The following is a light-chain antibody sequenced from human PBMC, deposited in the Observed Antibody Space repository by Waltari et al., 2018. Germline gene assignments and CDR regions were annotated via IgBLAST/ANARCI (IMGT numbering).Light chain of an antibody. CDR2: RNN. J-gene: IGLJ2*01. CDR3: ATWDASLNMMI. CDR1: SSNIGSVT. Sequence: QSVLTQPPSASGTPGQRVTISCSGSSSNIGSVTVNWYQQLPGTAPKLFIYRNNQRPSGVPDRFSGSTSGTSASLAISGLQSEDEADYYCATWDASLNMMIFGGGTKLTVL. V-gene: IGLV1-44*01.